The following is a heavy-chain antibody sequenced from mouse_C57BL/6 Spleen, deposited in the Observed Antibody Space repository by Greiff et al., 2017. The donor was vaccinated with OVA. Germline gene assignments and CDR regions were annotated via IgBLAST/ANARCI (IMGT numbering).Heavy chain of an antibody. CDR2: ISGGGGNT. J-gene: IGHJ4*01. V-gene: IGHV5-9*01. CDR1: GFTFSSYT. Sequence: EVMLVESGGGLVKPGGSLKLSCAASGFTFSSYTMSWVRQTPEKRLEWVATISGGGGNTYYPDSVKGRFTISRDNAKNTLYLQMSSLRSEDTALYYCAKTGTGVYAMDYWGQGTSVTVSS. D-gene: IGHD4-1*01. CDR3: AKTGTGVYAMDY.